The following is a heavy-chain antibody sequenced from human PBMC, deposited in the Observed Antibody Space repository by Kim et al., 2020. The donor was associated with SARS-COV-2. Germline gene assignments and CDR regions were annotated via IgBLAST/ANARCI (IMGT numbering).Heavy chain of an antibody. J-gene: IGHJ4*02. CDR3: AKDQRPYDSSGYPLSDY. V-gene: IGHV3-23*01. CDR2: ISGSGGST. Sequence: GGSLRLSCAASGFTFSSYAMSWVRQAPGKGLEWVSAISGSGGSTYYADSVKGRFTISRDNSKNTLYLQMNSLRAEDTAVYYCAKDQRPYDSSGYPLSDYWGQGTLVTVSS. CDR1: GFTFSSYA. D-gene: IGHD3-22*01.